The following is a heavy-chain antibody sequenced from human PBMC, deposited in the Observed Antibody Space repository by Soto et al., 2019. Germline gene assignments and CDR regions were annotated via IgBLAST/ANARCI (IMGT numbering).Heavy chain of an antibody. V-gene: IGHV2-70*01. Sequence: ESGPTLVNPTQTLTLTCTFSGFSLSTSGMCVSWIRQPPGKALEWLALIDWDDDRYYSTSLKTRLTISKGTSKNQVVLTMTNMDPVDTATYYCARTAYDYVWGSYRYGWFDPWGQGTLVTVSS. J-gene: IGHJ5*02. CDR1: GFSLSTSGMC. CDR3: ARTAYDYVWGSYRYGWFDP. CDR2: IDWDDDR. D-gene: IGHD3-16*02.